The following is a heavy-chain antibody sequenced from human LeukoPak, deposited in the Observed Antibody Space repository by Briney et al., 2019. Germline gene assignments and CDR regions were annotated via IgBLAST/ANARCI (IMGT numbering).Heavy chain of an antibody. CDR3: ARGQQGSSWYYFDY. Sequence: GGSLRLSCAASGFTFSSYSMNWVRQAPGKGLEWVSSISSSSSYIYYADSVKGRFTISRDNAKNSLYLQMNSLRAEDTAVYYCARGQQGSSWYYFDYRGQGTLVTVSS. V-gene: IGHV3-21*01. CDR1: GFTFSSYS. J-gene: IGHJ4*02. CDR2: ISSSSSYI. D-gene: IGHD6-13*01.